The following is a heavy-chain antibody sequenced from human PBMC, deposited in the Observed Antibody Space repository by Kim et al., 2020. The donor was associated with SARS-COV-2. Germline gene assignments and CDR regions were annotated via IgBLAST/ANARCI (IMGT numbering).Heavy chain of an antibody. V-gene: IGHV4-4*07. J-gene: IGHJ4*02. Sequence: YISRRTNDNPSLQSRVTMSVDMSKNQCSLKLSSVTAADTAVYYCASALGHWGQGTLVTVSS. CDR3: ASALGH. D-gene: IGHD3-16*02. CDR2: YISRRT.